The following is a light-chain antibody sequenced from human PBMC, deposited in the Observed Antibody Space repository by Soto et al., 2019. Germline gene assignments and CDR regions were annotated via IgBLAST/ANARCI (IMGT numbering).Light chain of an antibody. CDR2: GAS. Sequence: EIVLTQSPGTLSLSPGDRATLSCRASQSVSSSSLAWYQQKPGEAPRLLIHGASSRATGIPDRFSGSASRTDFPLTITRLGPEDFAVYYCQQYGSSRRTFGQGTKVQI. J-gene: IGKJ1*01. V-gene: IGKV3-20*01. CDR3: QQYGSSRRT. CDR1: QSVSSSS.